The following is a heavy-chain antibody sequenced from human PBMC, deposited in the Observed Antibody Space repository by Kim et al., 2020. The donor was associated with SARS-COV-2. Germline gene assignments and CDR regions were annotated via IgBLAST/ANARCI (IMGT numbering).Heavy chain of an antibody. V-gene: IGHV1-8*01. Sequence: YAQKCKGRLTMTRSNSISTAYMELSSLTSEDTAVYFCARRSAAAGTCSSYWGQGTLVTVSS. J-gene: IGHJ4*02. D-gene: IGHD6-13*01. CDR3: ARRSAAAGTCSSY.